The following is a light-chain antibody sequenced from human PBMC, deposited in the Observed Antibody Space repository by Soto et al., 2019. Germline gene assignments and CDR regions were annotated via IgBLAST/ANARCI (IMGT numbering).Light chain of an antibody. Sequence: QSARAQPASLSGSPGQSITISCTGTSSDIGAYDYVSWFQQHPGKAPKLMISEVNNRPSGVSNRFSGSKSGNTAYLTISGLQVEDEAEYFCFSSTTTSTHVFGTGTKVTV. CDR3: FSSTTTSTHV. J-gene: IGLJ1*01. CDR1: SSDIGAYDY. V-gene: IGLV2-14*01. CDR2: EVN.